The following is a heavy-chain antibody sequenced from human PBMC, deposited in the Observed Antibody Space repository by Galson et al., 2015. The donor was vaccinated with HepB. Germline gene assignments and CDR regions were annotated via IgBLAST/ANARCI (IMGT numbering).Heavy chain of an antibody. CDR1: GYTFTSYD. D-gene: IGHD2-8*02. J-gene: IGHJ5*02. CDR3: ARRVWSSYNWFDP. CDR2: MNPNSGNT. Sequence: SVKVSCKASGYTFTSYDINWVRQATGQGLEWMGWMNPNSGNTGYAQKFQGRVTMTRNTSISTAYMELSSLRSEDTAVYYCARRVWSSYNWFDPWGQGTLVTVSS. V-gene: IGHV1-8*01.